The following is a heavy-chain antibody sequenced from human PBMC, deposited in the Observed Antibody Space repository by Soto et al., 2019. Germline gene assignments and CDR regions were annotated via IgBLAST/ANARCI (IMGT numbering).Heavy chain of an antibody. Sequence: QLQLQESGSRLVKSSQTLSLTCAVSGGSISGGGFSWSWIRQPPRKGLEWIGYILHTGGTQYKPAPKSRVSMSVNKSMNQFSLHLTAVTASDTAVYYCARLHFVEGFDYWGQGALVTVSS. CDR1: GGSISGGGFS. CDR2: ILHTGGT. J-gene: IGHJ4*02. D-gene: IGHD4-4*01. V-gene: IGHV4-30-2*01. CDR3: ARLHFVEGFDY.